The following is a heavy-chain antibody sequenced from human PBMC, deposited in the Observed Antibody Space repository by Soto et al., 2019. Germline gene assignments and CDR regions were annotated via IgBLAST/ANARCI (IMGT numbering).Heavy chain of an antibody. V-gene: IGHV1-3*01. CDR2: INAGNGNT. Sequence: QVQLVQSGAEVKKPGASVKVSCKASGYTFTSYAMHWVRQAPGQRLEWMGWINAGNGNTKYSQKFQGRVTITRDTSASTAYMELSSLRSEATAVYYCARGFSGGDADPFDPWGQGTLVTVSS. J-gene: IGHJ5*02. CDR3: ARGFSGGDADPFDP. D-gene: IGHD2-21*02. CDR1: GYTFTSYA.